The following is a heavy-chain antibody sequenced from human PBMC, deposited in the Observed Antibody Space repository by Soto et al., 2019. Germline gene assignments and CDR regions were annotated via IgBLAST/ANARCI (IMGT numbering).Heavy chain of an antibody. D-gene: IGHD3-9*01. Sequence: QVQLQASGPGLVKPSETLSLICTVSGGSLSNYYWSWIRQPAGKGLEWIGRIYSSGSTTYNPSLKSRVTMSIYTSENQFSLRLTSVTAADTAVYYCVRDRSGYYVVGFDSWGQGTLVTVSS. J-gene: IGHJ4*02. CDR3: VRDRSGYYVVGFDS. CDR1: GGSLSNYY. CDR2: IYSSGST. V-gene: IGHV4-4*07.